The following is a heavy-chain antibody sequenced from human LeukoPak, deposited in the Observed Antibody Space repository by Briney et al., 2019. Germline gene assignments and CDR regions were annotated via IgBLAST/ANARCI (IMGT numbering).Heavy chain of an antibody. CDR3: ARSQFSGNWFDP. CDR1: GGSISSSSYY. CDR2: IYYSGST. J-gene: IGHJ5*02. Sequence: SETLSLTCTVSGGSISSSSYYWGWIRQPPGKGLEWIGSIYYSGSTYYNPSLKSRVTISVDTSKNQFSLKLSSVTAADTALYYCARSQFSGNWFDPWGQGTLVTVSS. V-gene: IGHV4-39*07.